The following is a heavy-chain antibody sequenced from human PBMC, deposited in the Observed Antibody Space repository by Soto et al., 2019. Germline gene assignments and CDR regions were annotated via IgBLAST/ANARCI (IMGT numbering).Heavy chain of an antibody. V-gene: IGHV4-39*01. Sequence: SETLSLTCTVSGGSISSSSYYWGWIRQPPGKGLEWIGSIYYSGSTYYNPSLKSRVTISVDTSKNQFSLKLSSVTAADTAVYYCARHRRCSLLCFGGRDAFYFWGQGSMVTGSS. D-gene: IGHD3-10*01. CDR3: ARHRRCSLLCFGGRDAFYF. CDR1: GGSISSSSYY. J-gene: IGHJ3*01. CDR2: IYYSGST.